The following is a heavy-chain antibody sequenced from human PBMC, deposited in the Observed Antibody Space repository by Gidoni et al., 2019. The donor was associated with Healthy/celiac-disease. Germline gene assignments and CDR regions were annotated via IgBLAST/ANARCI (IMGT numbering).Heavy chain of an antibody. CDR3: ARDVGIAAAGTDYYYGMDV. V-gene: IGHV3-33*01. J-gene: IGHJ6*02. CDR2: YDGSNK. D-gene: IGHD6-13*01. Sequence: YDGSNKYYADSVKGRFTISRDNSKNTLYLQMNSLRAEDTAVYYCARDVGIAAAGTDYYYGMDVWGQGTTVTVSS.